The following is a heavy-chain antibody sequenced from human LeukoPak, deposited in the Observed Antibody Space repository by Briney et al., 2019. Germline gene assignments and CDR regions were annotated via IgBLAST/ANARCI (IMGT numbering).Heavy chain of an antibody. V-gene: IGHV3-23*01. Sequence: GGSLRLSCAASGFTFSSYAMSWVRQAPGKGLEWVSAISGSGGSTYYADSVKGRFTISRDNSNNTLYLQMNSLRVEDTAVYYCAKAGIAARLLSLYFDYWAREPWSPSPQ. D-gene: IGHD6-6*01. CDR2: ISGSGGST. CDR3: AKAGIAARLLSLYFDY. J-gene: IGHJ4*02. CDR1: GFTFSSYA.